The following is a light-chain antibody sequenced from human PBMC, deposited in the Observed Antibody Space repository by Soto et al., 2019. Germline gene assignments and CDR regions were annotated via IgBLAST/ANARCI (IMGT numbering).Light chain of an antibody. Sequence: DIVMTQSPATLSVSPVERSTRSFFASQSVKTHLAWYQQKPGQAPRLLIYDASARVAGIPARFSGSGSGTEFTLTISSLQSEDFAVYYCQQYNNWPLTFGGGTKVDIK. CDR2: DAS. V-gene: IGKV3-15*01. CDR3: QQYNNWPLT. CDR1: QSVKTH. J-gene: IGKJ4*01.